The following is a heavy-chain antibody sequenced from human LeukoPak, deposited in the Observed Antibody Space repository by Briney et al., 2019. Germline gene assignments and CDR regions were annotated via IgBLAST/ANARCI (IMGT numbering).Heavy chain of an antibody. V-gene: IGHV1-2*02. J-gene: IGHJ5*02. CDR3: ARPSSSWYSYWFDP. CDR1: GYTFTGYY. Sequence: GASVKVSCKASGYTFTGYYMHWVRQAPGQGLEWMGWINPNSGGTNYAQKFQGRVTMTRDTPISTAYMELSRLRSDDTAVYYCARPSSSWYSYWFDPWGQGTLVTVSS. D-gene: IGHD6-13*01. CDR2: INPNSGGT.